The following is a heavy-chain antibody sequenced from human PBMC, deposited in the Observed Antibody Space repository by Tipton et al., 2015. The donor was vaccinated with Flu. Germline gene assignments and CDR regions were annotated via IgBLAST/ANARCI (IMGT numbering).Heavy chain of an antibody. J-gene: IGHJ6*02. CDR1: GGSISSDY. D-gene: IGHD1-1*01. CDR2: ILYSGIP. Sequence: TLSLTCTVSGGSISSDYWSWIRQPPGKGLEWIGSILYSGIPKNNPSLKSRVTLSGDTSKNQFSLQLRSVTAADTAVYYCARVLGNSHSYGKDGWGQGTTVTVSS. CDR3: ARVLGNSHSYGKDG. V-gene: IGHV4-59*01.